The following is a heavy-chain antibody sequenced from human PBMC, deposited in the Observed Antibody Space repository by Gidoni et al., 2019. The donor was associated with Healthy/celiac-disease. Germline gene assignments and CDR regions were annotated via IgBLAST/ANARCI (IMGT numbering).Heavy chain of an antibody. CDR2: IYYSGST. CDR3: ARSRLIYSSSPFDY. V-gene: IGHV4-59*08. J-gene: IGHJ4*02. D-gene: IGHD6-13*01. Sequence: QVQLQESGPGLAKPSETLSLTCTVPGGSISSYYWSWIRQPPGKGLEWIGYIYYSGSTNYNPSLKSRVTISVDTSKNQFSLKLSSVTAADTAVYYCARSRLIYSSSPFDYWGQGTLVTVSS. CDR1: GGSISSYY.